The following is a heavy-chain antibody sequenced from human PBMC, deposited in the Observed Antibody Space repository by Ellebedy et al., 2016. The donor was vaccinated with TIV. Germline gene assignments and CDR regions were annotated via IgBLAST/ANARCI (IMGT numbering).Heavy chain of an antibody. J-gene: IGHJ4*02. CDR2: IGGSGGTT. D-gene: IGHD6-19*01. CDR3: TKRHTSGWYYYDY. CDR1: GFTSSSSA. V-gene: IGHV3-23*01. Sequence: GESLKISCAASGFTSSSSAMNWVRQAPGKGLEWVSTIGGSGGTTYYADSVKGRFTISRDNSRNTLYLQMNSLRAEDTAIYYCTKRHTSGWYYYDYWGQGTLVTVSS.